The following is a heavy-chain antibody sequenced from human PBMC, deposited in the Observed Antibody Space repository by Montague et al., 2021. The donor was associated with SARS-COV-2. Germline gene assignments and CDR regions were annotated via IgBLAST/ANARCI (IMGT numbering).Heavy chain of an antibody. Sequence: SETLSLTCTVSGGSISGYYWSWIRQPPGKGLEWIGYIYYSGSTNYNPPLKSRVTISVDTSKNQFSLKLSSVTAADTAVYYCARLEAGDCSGGSCYSSWFDPWGQGTLVTVSS. J-gene: IGHJ5*02. CDR1: GGSISGYY. CDR2: IYYSGST. D-gene: IGHD2-15*01. V-gene: IGHV4-59*08. CDR3: ARLEAGDCSGGSCYSSWFDP.